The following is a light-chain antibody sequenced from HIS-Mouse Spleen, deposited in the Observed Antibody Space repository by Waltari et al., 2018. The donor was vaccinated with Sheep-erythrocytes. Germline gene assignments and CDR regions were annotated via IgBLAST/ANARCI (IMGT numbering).Light chain of an antibody. Sequence: QSALTQPRSVSGCPGQSVTISCTATSSDVGGYNYVSWYQQHPGKAPKLMIYDVSKRPSGVPDRFSGSKSGNTASLTISGLQAEDEADYYCCSYAGSYNHVFATGTKVTVL. CDR3: CSYAGSYNHV. V-gene: IGLV2-11*01. J-gene: IGLJ1*01. CDR1: SSDVGGYNY. CDR2: DVS.